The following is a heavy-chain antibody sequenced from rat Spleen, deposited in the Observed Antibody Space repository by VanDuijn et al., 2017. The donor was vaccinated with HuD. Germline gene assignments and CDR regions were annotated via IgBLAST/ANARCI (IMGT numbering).Heavy chain of an antibody. CDR2: LSYDGITT. V-gene: IGHV5-29*01. J-gene: IGHJ2*01. CDR1: GFTFSNYG. Sequence: EVQLVESGGGLVQPGRSLKLSCAASGFTFSNYGMAWVRQAPTKGLEWVATLSYDGITTYYRDSVKGRFTISRDIAKSTLLLQMDSLESEDTATYYCARRDSGYTDYFDYRGQGVMVTVSA. D-gene: IGHD1-4*01. CDR3: ARRDSGYTDYFDY.